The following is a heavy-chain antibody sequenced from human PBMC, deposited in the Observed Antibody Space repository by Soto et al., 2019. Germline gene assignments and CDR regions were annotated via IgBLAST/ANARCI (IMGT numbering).Heavy chain of an antibody. CDR2: TYYRSKWYN. D-gene: IGHD6-19*01. V-gene: IGHV6-1*01. CDR3: ARTEGSGWDLYYYYGMDV. CDR1: GASVSSNSAA. J-gene: IGHJ6*02. Sequence: SQTLSLTCAISGASVSSNSAAWNWIRQSPSRGLEWLGRTYYRSKWYNDYAVSVKSRIHINPDTSKNQFSLQLNSVTPEDKAVDYCARTEGSGWDLYYYYGMDVWGQGTTVTSP.